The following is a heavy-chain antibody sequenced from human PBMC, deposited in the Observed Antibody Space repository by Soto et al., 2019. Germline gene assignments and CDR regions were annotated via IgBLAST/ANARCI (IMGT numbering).Heavy chain of an antibody. D-gene: IGHD1-26*01. Sequence: PSQTLSLTCAISGDSVSSNSAAWNWIRQSPSRGLEWLGRTYYRSKWYNDYAVSVKSRITINPDTSKNQFSLQLNSVTPEDTAVYYCARAAPIVGATYYYYYGMDVWGQGTTVTVSS. CDR2: TYYRSKWYN. CDR3: ARAAPIVGATYYYYYGMDV. J-gene: IGHJ6*02. CDR1: GDSVSSNSAA. V-gene: IGHV6-1*01.